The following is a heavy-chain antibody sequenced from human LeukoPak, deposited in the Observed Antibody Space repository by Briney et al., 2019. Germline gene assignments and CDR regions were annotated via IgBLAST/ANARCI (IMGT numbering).Heavy chain of an antibody. V-gene: IGHV4-59*01. CDR2: IYYSGST. J-gene: IGHJ4*02. CDR3: ARKGAAARMFDY. D-gene: IGHD6-13*01. CDR1: GGSISSYY. Sequence: SETPSLTCTVSGGSISSYYWSWIRQPPGKGLEWIGYIYYSGSTNYNPSLKSRVTISVDTSKNQFSLKLSSVTAADTAVYYCARKGAAARMFDYWGQGTLVTVSS.